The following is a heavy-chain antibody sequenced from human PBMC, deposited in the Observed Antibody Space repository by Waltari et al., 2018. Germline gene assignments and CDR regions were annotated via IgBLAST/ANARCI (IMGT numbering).Heavy chain of an antibody. D-gene: IGHD2-15*01. J-gene: IGHJ4*02. CDR1: GGSLINTNYY. CDR3: VRGGWFPVVKDFDR. V-gene: IGHV4-39*07. CDR2: IYYSGST. Sequence: LQLQESGPGLVKPSETLSLTCTVSGGSLINTNYYWGCIHQPPGTGLDWIGNIYYSGSTYFNPSLKSRVTISVDTSKNQFSLKLTSVTAADTAVYYCVRGGWFPVVKDFDRWGQGTLVTVSS.